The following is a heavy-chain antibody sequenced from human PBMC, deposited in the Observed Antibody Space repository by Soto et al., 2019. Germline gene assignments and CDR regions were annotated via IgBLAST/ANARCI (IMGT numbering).Heavy chain of an antibody. V-gene: IGHV5-51*01. D-gene: IGHD3-3*01. CDR1: GYSFTSYW. CDR2: IYPGDSDT. Sequence: GESLKISCKGSGYSFTSYWIGWVRQMPGKGLEWMGIIYPGDSDTRYSPSFQGQVTISADKSISTAYLQWSSLKDSDTAMYYCARPPGGVFGVANPPDHYYGRDVWGQGTTVTVSS. J-gene: IGHJ6*02. CDR3: ARPPGGVFGVANPPDHYYGRDV.